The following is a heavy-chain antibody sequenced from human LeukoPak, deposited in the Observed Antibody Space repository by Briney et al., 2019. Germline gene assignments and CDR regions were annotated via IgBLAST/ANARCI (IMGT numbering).Heavy chain of an antibody. CDR2: ISAYNGNT. CDR3: ARLVGGFYYYDSSGYEDV. V-gene: IGHV1-18*01. Sequence: ASVKVSCKASGYTFTSYGISWVRQAPGQGLEWMGWISAYNGNTNYAQKLQGRVTMTTDTSTSTAYMELRSLRSDDTAVYYCARLVGGFYYYDSSGYEDVWGKGTTVTISS. J-gene: IGHJ6*04. CDR1: GYTFTSYG. D-gene: IGHD3-22*01.